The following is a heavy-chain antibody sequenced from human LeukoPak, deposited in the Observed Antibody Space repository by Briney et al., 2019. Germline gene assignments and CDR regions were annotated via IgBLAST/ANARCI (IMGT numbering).Heavy chain of an antibody. J-gene: IGHJ4*02. CDR2: IYYSGST. D-gene: IGHD6-19*01. Sequence: PSETLSLTCTVSGDSISGYYWSWIRQPPGKGLEWIGYIYYSGSTNYNPSLKSRVTISVDTSKNQFSLKLSSVTAADTAVYYCARGAIEWLVSNWGQGTLVTVSS. CDR1: GDSISGYY. V-gene: IGHV4-59*01. CDR3: ARGAIEWLVSN.